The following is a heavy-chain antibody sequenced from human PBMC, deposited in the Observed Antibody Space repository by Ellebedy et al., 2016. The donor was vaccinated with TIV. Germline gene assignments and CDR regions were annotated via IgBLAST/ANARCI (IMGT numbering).Heavy chain of an antibody. Sequence: SETLSLTCAVYGGSFSGYYWSWIRQPPGKGLEWIGEINHSGSTNYNPSLKSRVTISVDTSKNQFSLKLSSVTAADTAVYYCARGRFRQPSWYYYYYMDVWGKGTTVTVSS. J-gene: IGHJ6*03. CDR3: ARGRFRQPSWYYYYYMDV. CDR1: GGSFSGYY. V-gene: IGHV4-34*01. CDR2: INHSGST. D-gene: IGHD3-3*01.